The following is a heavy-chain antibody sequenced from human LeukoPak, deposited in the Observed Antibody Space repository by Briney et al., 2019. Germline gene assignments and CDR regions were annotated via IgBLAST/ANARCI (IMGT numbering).Heavy chain of an antibody. V-gene: IGHV3-48*03. CDR2: ISSSGSTI. J-gene: IGHJ4*02. D-gene: IGHD3-22*01. CDR3: ATSGYYFEY. CDR1: GFTFSSYE. Sequence: GGSLRLSCAAPGFTFSSYEMNWVRQAPGKGLEWLSYISSSGSTIYYADSVKGRFTISRDNARNSLYLQMRSLRAEDTAVYYCATSGYYFEYWGQGTLVTVSS.